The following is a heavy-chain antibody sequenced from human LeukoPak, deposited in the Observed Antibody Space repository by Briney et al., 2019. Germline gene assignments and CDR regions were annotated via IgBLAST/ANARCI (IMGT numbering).Heavy chain of an antibody. D-gene: IGHD3-9*01. CDR2: INHSRST. J-gene: IGHJ3*02. V-gene: IGHV4-34*01. CDR3: ARLTSGHDAFDI. CDR1: GGSFSGYY. Sequence: SETLSLTCAVYGGSFSGYYWSWIRQPPGKGLEWIGEINHSRSTNYNPSLKSRVTISVDTSKNQFSLKLSSVTAADTAVYYCARLTSGHDAFDIWGQGTMVTVSS.